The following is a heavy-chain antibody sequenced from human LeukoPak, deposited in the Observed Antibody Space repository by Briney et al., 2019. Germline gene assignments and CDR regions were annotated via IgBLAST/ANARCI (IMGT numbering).Heavy chain of an antibody. CDR1: GGSISPYF. CDR2: ISYTGST. V-gene: IGHV4-59*01. D-gene: IGHD3-10*01. Sequence: SETLSLTCTVSGGSISPYFWSWFRQPPGKGLEWIGYISYTGSTIYSPSLKSRVTISVDTSKNQFSLQLTSVTAADTAVYYCARDDYRGVTNFDPWGQGTPVTVSS. CDR3: ARDDYRGVTNFDP. J-gene: IGHJ5*02.